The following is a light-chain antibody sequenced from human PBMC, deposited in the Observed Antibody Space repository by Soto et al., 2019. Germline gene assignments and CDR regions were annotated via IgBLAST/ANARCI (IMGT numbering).Light chain of an antibody. CDR3: QSYDSSLSGSV. CDR2: GNS. V-gene: IGLV1-40*01. Sequence: QPVLTQPPSVSGAPGQRVTISCTGNSSNIGAAYYVHWYQQLPGTAPKLLIFGNSNRPSGVPDRFSGSKSGTSASLAITGLQAEDEADYFCQSYDSSLSGSVFGPGTKVTVL. CDR1: SSNIGAAYY. J-gene: IGLJ1*01.